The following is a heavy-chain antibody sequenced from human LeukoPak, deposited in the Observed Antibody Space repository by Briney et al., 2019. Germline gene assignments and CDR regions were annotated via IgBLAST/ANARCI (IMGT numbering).Heavy chain of an antibody. J-gene: IGHJ4*02. V-gene: IGHV3-48*01. D-gene: IGHD5-18*01. CDR1: GFTFSSHS. CDR3: ARGPQLWVFDY. Sequence: PGGSLRLSCAASGFTFSSHSMNWVRQAPGKGLEWVSYISSSSSTIYYADSVKGRFTISRDNSKNTLYLQMNSLRAEDTAVYYCARGPQLWVFDYWGQGTLVTVSS. CDR2: ISSSSSTI.